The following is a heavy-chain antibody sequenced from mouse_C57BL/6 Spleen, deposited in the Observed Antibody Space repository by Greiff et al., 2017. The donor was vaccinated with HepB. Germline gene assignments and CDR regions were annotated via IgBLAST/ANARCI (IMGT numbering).Heavy chain of an antibody. CDR1: GFTFNTYA. CDR2: IRSKSSNYAT. CDR3: VRDGSSYGYFDY. D-gene: IGHD1-1*01. Sequence: EVQLVESGGGLVQPQGSLKLSCAASGFTFNTYAMHWVRQAPGKGLEWVARIRSKSSNYATYYADSVKDRFTISRDDSQSMLYLQMNNLKTEDTARYYCVRDGSSYGYFDYWGQGTSLTVSS. J-gene: IGHJ2*02. V-gene: IGHV10-3*01.